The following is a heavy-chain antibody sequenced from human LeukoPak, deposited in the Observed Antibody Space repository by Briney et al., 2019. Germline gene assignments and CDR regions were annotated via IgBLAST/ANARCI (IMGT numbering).Heavy chain of an antibody. Sequence: SETLSLTCTVSGGSISSYYWSWIRQPPGKGLEWIGYIYYSGSTNYNPSLKSRVTISVDTSKNQFSLKMRSVTAADTAVYYCARRFRISSSSSDAFDIWGQGTMVTVSS. CDR2: IYYSGST. D-gene: IGHD6-13*01. CDR3: ARRFRISSSSSDAFDI. J-gene: IGHJ3*02. V-gene: IGHV4-59*01. CDR1: GGSISSYY.